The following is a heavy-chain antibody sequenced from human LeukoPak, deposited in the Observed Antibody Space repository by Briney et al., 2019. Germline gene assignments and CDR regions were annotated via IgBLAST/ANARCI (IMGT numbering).Heavy chain of an antibody. D-gene: IGHD1-1*01. CDR2: IYSDGTT. J-gene: IGHJ4*02. CDR3: ARAPNWRFDH. V-gene: IGHV3-53*01. Sequence: PGGSLRLSCAASGFSVSSIYMNWVCQAPGKGLEWVSVIYSDGTTYYADSVKGRFTISRDDSKNTLYLHMNSLRAEDTAVYYCARAPNWRFDHWGQGTLVTVSS. CDR1: GFSVSSIY.